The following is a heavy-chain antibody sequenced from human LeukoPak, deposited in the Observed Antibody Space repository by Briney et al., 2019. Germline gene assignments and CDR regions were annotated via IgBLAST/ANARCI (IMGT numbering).Heavy chain of an antibody. CDR2: INQDGSQK. CDR3: ARDREMFDYVHDHYGMDV. J-gene: IGHJ6*02. V-gene: IGHV3-7*01. D-gene: IGHD3-10*02. CDR1: GFTFSSHW. Sequence: GGSLRLSCAGSGFTFSSHWIGWVRQAPGKGLEWVAHINQDGSQKYYVDSVEGRFAISRDNAKNSLYLQMNSLRAEDTAIYYCARDREMFDYVHDHYGMDVWGQGTTVTVSS.